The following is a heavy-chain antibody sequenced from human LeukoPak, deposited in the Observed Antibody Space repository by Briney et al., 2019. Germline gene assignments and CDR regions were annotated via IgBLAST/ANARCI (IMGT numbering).Heavy chain of an antibody. CDR1: GGAIHSGRHY. D-gene: IGHD3-10*01. J-gene: IGHJ4*02. Sequence: SQTLSLTCSVSGGAIHSGRHYWSWIRQHPGEGLEWIGFIYHSGSTYYNPSLKSRVTISVDTSKNQFSLKLSSVAAADTAVYYCAKNYGSGSYPHYFDYWGRGSLVTVSS. V-gene: IGHV4-31*03. CDR3: AKNYGSGSYPHYFDY. CDR2: IYHSGST.